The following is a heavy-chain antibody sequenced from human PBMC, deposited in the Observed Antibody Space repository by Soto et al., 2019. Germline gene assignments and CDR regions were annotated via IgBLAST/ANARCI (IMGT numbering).Heavy chain of an antibody. D-gene: IGHD3-16*01. Sequence: EVQLVESGGGLVQPGGSLRLSCAASGFNVSGSAVHWVRQASGKGLEWVGRIRSKAYNYATPYAASVKVRFTISRDDSKNTAYLQLHRLRTGDTAVYYCAVGVRGDFDHWVRGTLVAVSA. CDR3: AVGVRGDFDH. CDR2: IRSKAYNYAT. J-gene: IGHJ4*02. CDR1: GFNVSGSA. V-gene: IGHV3-73*02.